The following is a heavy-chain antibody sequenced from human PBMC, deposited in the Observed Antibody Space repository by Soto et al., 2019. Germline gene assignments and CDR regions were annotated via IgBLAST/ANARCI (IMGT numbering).Heavy chain of an antibody. D-gene: IGHD2-2*01. CDR3: ARLKSSTSGHYYYYYGMDV. CDR2: IYYSGST. Sequence: SETLSLTCTVSGVSISSSSYYLSWIRPPPGKGLEWIGYIYYSGSTNYNPSLKSRVTISVDTSKNQFSLKLSSVTAADTAVYYCARLKSSTSGHYYYYYGMDVWGQGTTVTV. J-gene: IGHJ6*02. V-gene: IGHV4-61*01. CDR1: GVSISSSSYY.